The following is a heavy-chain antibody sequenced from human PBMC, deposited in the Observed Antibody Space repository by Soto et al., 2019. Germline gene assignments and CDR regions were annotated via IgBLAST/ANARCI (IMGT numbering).Heavy chain of an antibody. Sequence: PSETLSLTCTVSGATISSGGYYWSWIRQHPGKGLEWIGYIYYSGSTYYNPSLKSRVTISVDTSKNQFSLKLSSVTAADTAVYSCAKDHDGVVAHFDYWAQGTLVTVSS. V-gene: IGHV4-31*03. CDR1: GATISSGGYY. CDR2: IYYSGST. J-gene: IGHJ4*02. D-gene: IGHD2-15*01. CDR3: AKDHDGVVAHFDY.